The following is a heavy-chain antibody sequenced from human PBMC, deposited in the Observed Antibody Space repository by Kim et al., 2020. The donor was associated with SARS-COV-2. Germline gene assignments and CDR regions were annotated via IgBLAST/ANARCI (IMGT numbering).Heavy chain of an antibody. V-gene: IGHV3-11*01. D-gene: IGHD3-3*01. Sequence: DPVKGRFTISRDTAKISLYLPMNSLRADDTAVYYCARGALRFSEWKPAFDPWGQGTLVTVSS. CDR3: ARGALRFSEWKPAFDP. J-gene: IGHJ5*02.